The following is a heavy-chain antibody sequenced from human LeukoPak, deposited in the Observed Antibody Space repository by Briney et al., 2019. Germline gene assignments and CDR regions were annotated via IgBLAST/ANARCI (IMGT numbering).Heavy chain of an antibody. CDR1: GASISSGGYY. CDR2: IYYSGSS. J-gene: IGHJ5*02. V-gene: IGHV4-31*03. Sequence: SETLSLTCTVSGASISSGGYYWSWIRQHAGTGLEWIGYIYYSGSSYYNPSLKSRATISQDTSKNQFSLKLSSVTAADTAVYYCARTSNWFDPRGQGTLVTVSS. CDR3: ARTSNWFDP.